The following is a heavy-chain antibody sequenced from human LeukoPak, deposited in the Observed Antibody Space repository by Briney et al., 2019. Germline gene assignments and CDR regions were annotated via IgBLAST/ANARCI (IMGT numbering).Heavy chain of an antibody. J-gene: IGHJ6*03. CDR3: ARAPYYYYYMDV. V-gene: IGHV1-8*03. Sequence: ASVKVSCKASGGTFSSYAISWVRQAPGQGLEWMGWTNPNSGNTGCAQKFQGRVTITRNTSISTAYMELSSLRSEDTAVYYCARAPYYYYYMDVWGKGTTVTVSS. CDR1: GGTFSSYA. CDR2: TNPNSGNT. D-gene: IGHD3-16*01.